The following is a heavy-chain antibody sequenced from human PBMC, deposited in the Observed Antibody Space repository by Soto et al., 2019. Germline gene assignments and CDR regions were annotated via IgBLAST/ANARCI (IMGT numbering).Heavy chain of an antibody. Sequence: EVQLVESGGGLVQPGGSLRLSCAASGFTFSMFNMNWVRQAPGKGLEWVSYISSSSSSMYYLDSVKGRFTSSRDNAKNALYLQMNSLRDEDTALYYCARDGRGGAGTSRAFDRWGQGTMVTVSS. CDR2: ISSSSSSM. V-gene: IGHV3-48*02. J-gene: IGHJ3*01. CDR1: GFTFSMFN. D-gene: IGHD6-19*01. CDR3: ARDGRGGAGTSRAFDR.